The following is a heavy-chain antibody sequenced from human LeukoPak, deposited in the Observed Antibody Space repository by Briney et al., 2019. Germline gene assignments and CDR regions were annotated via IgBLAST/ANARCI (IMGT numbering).Heavy chain of an antibody. V-gene: IGHV3-64D*09. CDR3: VKGVAARLDY. D-gene: IGHD6-6*01. Sequence: TGGSLRLSCAASGLTFSSYAMGWVRQAPGKGLEYVSAINSNGGITFYADSMKGRFTISRDDSKNTLYLQMSSLRAEDTAIYYCVKGVAARLDYWGQGTLVTVSS. CDR1: GLTFSSYA. CDR2: INSNGGIT. J-gene: IGHJ4*02.